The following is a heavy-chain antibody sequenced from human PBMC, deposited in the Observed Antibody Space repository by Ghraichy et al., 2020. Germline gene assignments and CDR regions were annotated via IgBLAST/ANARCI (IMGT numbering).Heavy chain of an antibody. V-gene: IGHV3-21*01. CDR1: GFTFSSYS. CDR2: ISSSSSYI. D-gene: IGHD3-9*01. J-gene: IGHJ4*02. CDR3: ASSNILTGSRRDY. Sequence: GGSLRLSCAASGFTFSSYSMNWVRQAPGKGLEWVSSISSSSSYIYYADSVKGRFTISRDNAKNSLYLQMNSLRAEDTAVYYCASSNILTGSRRDYWGQGTLVTVSS.